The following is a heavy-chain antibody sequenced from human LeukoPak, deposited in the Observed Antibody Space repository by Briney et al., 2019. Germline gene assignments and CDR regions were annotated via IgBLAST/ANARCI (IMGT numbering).Heavy chain of an antibody. CDR3: AEITPNFDY. V-gene: IGHV4-59*12. D-gene: IGHD5-24*01. Sequence: SETLSLTCTVSGGSISSYYWSWIRQPPGKGLEWIGYIYYSGSTNYNPSLKSRVTISVDTSKNQFSLKLSPVTAADTAVYYCAEITPNFDYWGQGTLVTVSS. J-gene: IGHJ4*02. CDR1: GGSISSYY. CDR2: IYYSGST.